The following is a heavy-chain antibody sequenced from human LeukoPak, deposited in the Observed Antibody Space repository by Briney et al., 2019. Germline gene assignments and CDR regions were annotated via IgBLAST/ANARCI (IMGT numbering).Heavy chain of an antibody. CDR3: AKFSDYGDGGYFDY. D-gene: IGHD4-17*01. Sequence: RTGGSLRLSCAASGFTFDDYAMHWVRQAPGKGLEWVSGISWNSGSIGYADSVKGRFTISRDNAKNSLYLQMNSLRAEDTALYYCAKFSDYGDGGYFDYWGQGTLVTVSS. J-gene: IGHJ4*02. CDR1: GFTFDDYA. CDR2: ISWNSGSI. V-gene: IGHV3-9*01.